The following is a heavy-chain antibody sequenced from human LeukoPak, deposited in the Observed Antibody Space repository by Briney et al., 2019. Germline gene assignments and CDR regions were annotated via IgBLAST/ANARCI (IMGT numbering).Heavy chain of an antibody. V-gene: IGHV1-46*01. D-gene: IGHD2-2*01. J-gene: IGHJ5*02. Sequence: ASVKVSCKASGYTFTSHYMHWVRQAPEQGLEWMGIINPSGGSTSYAQKFQGRVTMTRDMSTRTDYMELSRLRYEDTAVYYCARDVSSTSSWWFDPWGQGTLVIVSS. CDR1: GYTFTSHY. CDR2: INPSGGST. CDR3: ARDVSSTSSWWFDP.